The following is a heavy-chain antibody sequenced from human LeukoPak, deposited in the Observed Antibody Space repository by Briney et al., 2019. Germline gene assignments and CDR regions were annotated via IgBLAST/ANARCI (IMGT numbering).Heavy chain of an antibody. J-gene: IGHJ4*02. Sequence: GGSLRLSCAASGFTFSSYELNWVRQAPGKGLEWVSYISDTGSTIYYADSVEGRFTISRDNAKTTLYLQMNGLRAEDTGVYYCARGRLSTSGWLTAYWGQGTLVAVSS. V-gene: IGHV3-48*03. CDR2: ISDTGSTI. D-gene: IGHD2-2*01. CDR3: ARGRLSTSGWLTAY. CDR1: GFTFSSYE.